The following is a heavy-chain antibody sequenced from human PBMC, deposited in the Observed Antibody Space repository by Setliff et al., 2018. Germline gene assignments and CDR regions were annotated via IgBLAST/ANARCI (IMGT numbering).Heavy chain of an antibody. V-gene: IGHV4-39*07. D-gene: IGHD6-6*01. J-gene: IGHJ4*02. Sequence: SATLSLTCTVSGGSISSSSYYWGWVRQPPGKGLEWIGEIYHSGSTNYNPSLKSRVTISVDTSKNQFSLKLSSVTAADTAVYYCARETSAARLWGPFDYWGQGTLVTVSS. CDR1: GGSISSSSYY. CDR3: ARETSAARLWGPFDY. CDR2: IYHSGST.